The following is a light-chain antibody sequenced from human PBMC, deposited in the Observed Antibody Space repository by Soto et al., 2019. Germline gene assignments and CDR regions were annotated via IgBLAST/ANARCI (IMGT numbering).Light chain of an antibody. CDR3: SSHSSSSTLVV. Sequence: QSVLTQPASRSGSPGQSITISCTGTSSDVGGYNYVSWYRQHPGKAPKLMIYDVNNRPSVVSNRFSGSKSGNTASLTISGLQVEDEADYYCSSHSSSSTLVVFGGGTKLTVL. V-gene: IGLV2-14*03. J-gene: IGLJ2*01. CDR2: DVN. CDR1: SSDVGGYNY.